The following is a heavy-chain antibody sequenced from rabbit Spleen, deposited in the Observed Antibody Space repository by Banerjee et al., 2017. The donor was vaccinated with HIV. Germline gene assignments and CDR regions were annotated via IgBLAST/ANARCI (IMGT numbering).Heavy chain of an antibody. D-gene: IGHD4-1*01. Sequence: QSLEESGGDLVKPGASLTLTCTASGVSFTYSSYMCWVRQAPGKGLEWIACIDAGSSGFTYFATWAKGRFTISKTSSTTVTLQMTRLTAADTATYFCARDRGSGWGDAIDPWGPGTLVTVS. V-gene: IGHV1S40*01. CDR2: IDAGSSGFT. J-gene: IGHJ2*01. CDR3: ARDRGSGWGDAIDP. CDR1: GVSFTYSSY.